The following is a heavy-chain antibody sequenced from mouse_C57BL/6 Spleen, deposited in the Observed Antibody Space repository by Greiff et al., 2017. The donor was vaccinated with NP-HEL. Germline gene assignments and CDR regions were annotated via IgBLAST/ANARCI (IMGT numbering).Heavy chain of an antibody. V-gene: IGHV1-42*01. CDR2: INPSTGGT. D-gene: IGHD2-3*01. CDR1: GYSFTGYY. J-gene: IGHJ1*03. CDR3: ARNDYGHFDV. Sequence: VQLQQSGPELVKPGASVKISCKASGYSFTGYYMNWVKQSPEKSLEWIGEINPSTGGTTYNQKFKDKATLTVDKSSSTDYMQLKSLTSEDSAVYYCARNDYGHFDVWGTGTTVTVSS.